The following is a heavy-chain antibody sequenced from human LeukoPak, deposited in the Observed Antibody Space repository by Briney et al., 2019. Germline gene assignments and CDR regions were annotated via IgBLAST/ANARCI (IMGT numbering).Heavy chain of an antibody. V-gene: IGHV4-39*01. CDR2: IYYSGST. J-gene: IGHJ3*02. D-gene: IGHD3-22*01. CDR3: ARSVGMKDYYDSSGYLPTVAFDI. CDR1: GGSISSSSYY. Sequence: SETLSLTCTVSGGSISSSSYYWGWIRQPPGKGLEWIGSIYYSGSTYYNPSLKSRVTISVDTSKNQFSLKLSSVTAADTAVYYCARSVGMKDYYDSSGYLPTVAFDIRGQGTMVTVSS.